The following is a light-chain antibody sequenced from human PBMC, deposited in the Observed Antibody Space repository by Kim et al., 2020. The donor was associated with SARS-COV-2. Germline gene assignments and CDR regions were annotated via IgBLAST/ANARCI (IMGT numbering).Light chain of an antibody. J-gene: IGLJ2*01. Sequence: GRSITISCTGTSSGVGSHNLVSWYQQDPGKAPKVMIFEVSKRPSGVSNRFSGSKSGNTASLTISGLLAEDEADYYCCSYAPTNTLVFGGGTQLTVL. CDR3: CSYAPTNTLV. CDR2: EVS. V-gene: IGLV2-23*02. CDR1: SSGVGSHNL.